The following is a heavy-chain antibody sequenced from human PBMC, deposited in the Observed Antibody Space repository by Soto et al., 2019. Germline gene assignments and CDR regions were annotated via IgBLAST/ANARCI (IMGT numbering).Heavy chain of an antibody. V-gene: IGHV4-61*08. Sequence: SETLSLTCSVSGDSVSSGAYYWSWIRQPPGKGLEWIGYVYYSGSTSYNPSLETGVTISVDTSKNQFSLKLTSVTPADTAVYYCASLDWAGYNYWGQGTLVTVSS. D-gene: IGHD3-9*01. CDR2: VYYSGST. J-gene: IGHJ4*02. CDR3: ASLDWAGYNY. CDR1: GDSVSSGAYY.